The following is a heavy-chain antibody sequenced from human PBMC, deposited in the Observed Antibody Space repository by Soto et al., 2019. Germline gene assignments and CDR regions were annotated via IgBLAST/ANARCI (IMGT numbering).Heavy chain of an antibody. Sequence: HPGGSLRLSCAASGLSVSTNYMTWVRQAPGKGLEWVSLIFAGGRTYYADSVKGRFTISRDNSKNTLYLQMNSLSAEDTGVYYCARERIAAGGTHDAIDIWGQGTMVTVSS. D-gene: IGHD6-13*01. CDR3: ARERIAAGGTHDAIDI. J-gene: IGHJ3*02. CDR2: IFAGGRT. V-gene: IGHV3-53*01. CDR1: GLSVSTNY.